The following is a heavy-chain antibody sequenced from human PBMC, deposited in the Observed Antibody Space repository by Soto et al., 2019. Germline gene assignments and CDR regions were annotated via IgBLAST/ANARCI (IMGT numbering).Heavy chain of an antibody. V-gene: IGHV3-53*01. D-gene: IGHD2-15*01. J-gene: IGHJ4*02. CDR1: GFTVSNNY. CDR3: AHTPGGGGY. CDR2: IYSGGYT. Sequence: EVQLVESGGGLIQPGGSLRLSCAVSGFTVSNNYMSWVRQAPGKGLEGVSVIYSGGYTAYGDSVKGRFTISRDNSKNTQFLQVSSVGDDDSGVWYCAHTPGGGGYWGQGTLVTVSS.